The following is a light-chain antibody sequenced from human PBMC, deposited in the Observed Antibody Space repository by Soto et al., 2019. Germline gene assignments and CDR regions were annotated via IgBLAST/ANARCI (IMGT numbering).Light chain of an antibody. CDR2: DNT. V-gene: IGLV1-51*01. CDR1: SSNVGNNY. Sequence: QSVLTQPPSVSATPGQKVTISCSGASSNVGNNYVSWHQQLPGTAPKLLIYDNTKRPSGIPDRFSGSKSGTSATLDITGLQTGDEADYYCGTWDSSLSVVLFGGGTKLTVL. J-gene: IGLJ2*01. CDR3: GTWDSSLSVVL.